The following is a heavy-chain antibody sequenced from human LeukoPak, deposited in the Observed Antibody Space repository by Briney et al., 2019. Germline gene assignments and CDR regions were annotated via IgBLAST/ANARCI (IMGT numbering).Heavy chain of an antibody. CDR3: ARESIAARHFDY. Sequence: SQTLSLTCTVSGGSISSGSYYWSWIRQPAGKGLEWIGRIYTSGSTNYNPSLKSRVTISVDTSKNQFSLKLSSVTAADTAVYYCARESIAARHFDYWGQGTLVTVSS. D-gene: IGHD6-6*01. V-gene: IGHV4-61*02. CDR2: IYTSGST. CDR1: GGSISSGSYY. J-gene: IGHJ4*02.